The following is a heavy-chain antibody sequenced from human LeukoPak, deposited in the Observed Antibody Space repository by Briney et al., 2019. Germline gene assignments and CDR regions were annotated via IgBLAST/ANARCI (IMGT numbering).Heavy chain of an antibody. J-gene: IGHJ4*02. CDR1: GGTFSSYA. CDR2: IIPIFGTA. V-gene: IGHV1-69*05. D-gene: IGHD6-25*01. CDR3: ARDRLSVCDY. Sequence: ASVKVSCKASGGTFSSYAISWVRQAPGQGLEWMGGIIPIFGTANYAQKFQGRVTMTTDTSTSTAYMELRSLRSDDTAVYYCARDRLSVCDYWGQGTLVTVSS.